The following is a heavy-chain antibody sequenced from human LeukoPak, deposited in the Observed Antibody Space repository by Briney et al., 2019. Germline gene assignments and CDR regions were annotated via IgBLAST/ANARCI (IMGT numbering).Heavy chain of an antibody. CDR1: GGTFSSYA. V-gene: IGHV1-69*13. J-gene: IGHJ6*02. Sequence: GASVKVSCKASGGTFSSYAISWVRQAPGQGLEWMGGIIPIFGTASYAQKFQGRVTITADESTSTAYMELSSLRSEDTAVYYCARHSTTVRFLEWSVPRYYYGMDVWGQGTTVTVSS. D-gene: IGHD3-3*01. CDR2: IIPIFGTA. CDR3: ARHSTTVRFLEWSVPRYYYGMDV.